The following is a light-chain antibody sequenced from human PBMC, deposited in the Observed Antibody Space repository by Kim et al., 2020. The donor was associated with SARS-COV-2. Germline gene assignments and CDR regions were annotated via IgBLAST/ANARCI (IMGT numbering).Light chain of an antibody. J-gene: IGLJ3*02. CDR1: SSDVASYNR. CDR3: CSYAGSSTLV. CDR2: DVN. V-gene: IGLV2-23*02. Sequence: GPSITISCTGTSSDVASYNRVSWYQQHPGKAPKRTIYDVNKPPSGVSNRFSGSKSGNTASLTISGLQAEDEADYYCCSYAGSSTLVFGGGTKLTVL.